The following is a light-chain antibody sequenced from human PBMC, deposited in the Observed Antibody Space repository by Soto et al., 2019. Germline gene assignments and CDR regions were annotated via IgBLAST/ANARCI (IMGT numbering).Light chain of an antibody. CDR3: CSYAGSYTVV. CDR2: DVS. J-gene: IGLJ2*01. CDR1: SSDVGGCKY. V-gene: IGLV2-11*01. Sequence: QSALTQPRSVSGSPGQSVTISCTGTSSDVGGCKYVSWYQQHPGKAPKLRIYDVSKRPSGVPDRFSGSKSGNTASLTISGLQAEEEADYYCCSYAGSYTVVFGGGTKLTVL.